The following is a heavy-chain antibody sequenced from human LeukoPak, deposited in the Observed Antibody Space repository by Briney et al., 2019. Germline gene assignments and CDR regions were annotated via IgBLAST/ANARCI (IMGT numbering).Heavy chain of an antibody. D-gene: IGHD2-21*01. Sequence: GGSLRLSCEASGFTFSNYAMSWVRQAPGKGQEWVSSLSDNGGSPYYADSVKGRFTISRDNSKNTLYLHMNSLRVEDTAVYYCAKDPETYSSRWFDSWGQGTLVTVSS. V-gene: IGHV3-23*01. J-gene: IGHJ5*01. CDR1: GFTFSNYA. CDR3: AKDPETYSSRWFDS. CDR2: LSDNGGSP.